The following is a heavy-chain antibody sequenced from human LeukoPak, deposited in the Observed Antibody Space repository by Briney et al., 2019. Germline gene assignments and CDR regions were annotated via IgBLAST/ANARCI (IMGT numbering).Heavy chain of an antibody. Sequence: GGSLRLSCAASGFSFISYWMYWVRQAPGKGLVWVSRINSDGTITSYAESVKGRFTISRDNAKNTLYLQMNSLRAEDTAVYYCARGSLGGMDVWGQGTTVTVSS. CDR2: INSDGTIT. CDR1: GFSFISYW. J-gene: IGHJ6*02. CDR3: ARGSLGGMDV. V-gene: IGHV3-74*01.